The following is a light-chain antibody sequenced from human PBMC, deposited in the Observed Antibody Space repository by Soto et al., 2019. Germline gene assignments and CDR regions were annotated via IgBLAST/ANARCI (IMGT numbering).Light chain of an antibody. CDR1: SSDVGGSNY. Sequence: QSVLTQPASVSGSPGQSITISCTGTSSDVGGSNYVSWYQQHPGTAPKLMIYDVRNRPSGVSNRFSGSKSGDTASLTLSGLQAEDEADYYCCSYTSSSTYVFGTGTKVTVL. CDR3: CSYTSSSTYV. J-gene: IGLJ1*01. CDR2: DVR. V-gene: IGLV2-14*03.